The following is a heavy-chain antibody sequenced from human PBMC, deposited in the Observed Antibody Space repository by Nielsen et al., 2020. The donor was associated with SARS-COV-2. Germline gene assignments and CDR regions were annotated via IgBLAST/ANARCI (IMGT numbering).Heavy chain of an antibody. CDR1: GYTFINHD. D-gene: IGHD5-18*01. Sequence: ASVKVSCKASGYTFINHDINWVRQAAGQGLEWMGRISPNSGGTNYAQKFQGRVTMTRDTSISTAYMELSRLRSDDTAVYFCARGAIYVDTAMISGVDYWGQGALVTVSS. V-gene: IGHV1-2*06. CDR2: ISPNSGGT. J-gene: IGHJ4*02. CDR3: ARGAIYVDTAMISGVDY.